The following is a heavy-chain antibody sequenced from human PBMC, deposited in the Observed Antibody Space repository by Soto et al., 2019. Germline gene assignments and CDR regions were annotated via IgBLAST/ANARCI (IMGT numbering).Heavy chain of an antibody. Sequence: SETLSLTCAVYGGSFSGYYWSCIRQPPGKGLEWIGEINHSGSTNYNPSLKRRVTISVDTCKNPCSLKLSSVTAADTAVYYCARQGGVAARTFDSWGKGALVTVSS. CDR1: GGSFSGYY. CDR3: ARQGGVAARTFDS. V-gene: IGHV4-34*01. J-gene: IGHJ4*02. D-gene: IGHD6-6*01. CDR2: INHSGST.